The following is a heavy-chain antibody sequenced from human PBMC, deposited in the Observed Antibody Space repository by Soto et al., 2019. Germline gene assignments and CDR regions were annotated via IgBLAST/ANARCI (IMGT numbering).Heavy chain of an antibody. D-gene: IGHD3-10*01. V-gene: IGHV3-23*01. CDR2: ISGSGDTT. J-gene: IGHJ4*02. CDR3: AKVDYYGSGNYYRQLDY. CDR1: GFTFSIYG. Sequence: EVQLLESGGGLVQPGGSLRLSCAASGFTFSIYGMNWVRQTPGKGLEWVLAISGSGDTTYYADSVKGRFTISRDNSKNTLFLQMNSLRAEDSAVYYCAKVDYYGSGNYYRQLDYWGQGTLVTVSS.